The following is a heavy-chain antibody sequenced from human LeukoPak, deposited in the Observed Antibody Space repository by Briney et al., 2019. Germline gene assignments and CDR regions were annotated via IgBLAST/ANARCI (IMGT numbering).Heavy chain of an antibody. J-gene: IGHJ4*02. V-gene: IGHV3-23*01. Sequence: PGGSLRLSCAASGFTFSSYAMSWVRQAPGKGLEWASAISGSGGSTYYADSVKGRFTISRDNSKNTLYLQMNSLRAEDTAVYYCAKDRGRSYSPYYFDYWGQGTLVTVSS. D-gene: IGHD1-26*01. CDR2: ISGSGGST. CDR3: AKDRGRSYSPYYFDY. CDR1: GFTFSSYA.